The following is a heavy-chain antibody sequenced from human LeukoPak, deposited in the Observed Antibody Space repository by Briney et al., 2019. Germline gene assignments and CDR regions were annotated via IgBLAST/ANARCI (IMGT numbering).Heavy chain of an antibody. CDR3: ARRRDTAMVN. V-gene: IGHV4-59*08. CDR2: IYYSGGT. Sequence: PSETLSLTCTVSGGSISSYYWSWIRQPPGKGLEWIGYIYYSGGTNYNPSLKSRVTISVDTSKNQFSLKLSSVTAADTAVYYCARRRDTAMVNWGQGTLVTVSS. CDR1: GGSISSYY. D-gene: IGHD5-18*01. J-gene: IGHJ4*02.